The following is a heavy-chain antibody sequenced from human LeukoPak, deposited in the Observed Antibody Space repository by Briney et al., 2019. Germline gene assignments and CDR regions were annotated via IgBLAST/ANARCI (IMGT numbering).Heavy chain of an antibody. CDR1: GFTLSGSA. CDR3: VRRFSGSYYYGH. CDR2: IRTKASNYAT. Sequence: GGSLTHSCAASGFTLSGSAMQWVRQAPGKGLEWVGRIRTKASNYATAYGAAVQGRFLISREDSKNMAFLQMNGLKTEDTAVYYCVRRFSGSYYYGHWGQGTLVTVSS. V-gene: IGHV3-73*01. J-gene: IGHJ4*02. D-gene: IGHD1-26*01.